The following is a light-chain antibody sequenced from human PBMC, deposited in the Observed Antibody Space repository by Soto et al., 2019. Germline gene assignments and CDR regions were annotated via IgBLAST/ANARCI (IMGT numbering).Light chain of an antibody. CDR1: QGISSY. CDR3: QQFYSYPLT. V-gene: IGKV1-9*01. J-gene: IGKJ4*01. Sequence: IQLTQSPSSLSASVGDRVTINCRASQGISSYLAWYQQKPGKAPKLLIYAASTLQSGVPSRFSGRGSGTEFTLTISSLQPEDFATYYCQQFYSYPLTFGGGTKVDIK. CDR2: AAS.